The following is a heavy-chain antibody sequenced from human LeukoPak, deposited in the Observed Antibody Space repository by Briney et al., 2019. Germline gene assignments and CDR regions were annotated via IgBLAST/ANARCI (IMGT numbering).Heavy chain of an antibody. D-gene: IGHD3-22*01. Sequence: GGTLRLSCAASGFTFDDYAMHWVRQAPGKGLEWVSGISWNSGSIGYADSVKGRFTISRDNAKNSLYLQMNSLRAEDTALYYCAKDGHFYDSSGLFDYWGQGTLVTVSS. CDR1: GFTFDDYA. CDR2: ISWNSGSI. V-gene: IGHV3-9*01. J-gene: IGHJ4*02. CDR3: AKDGHFYDSSGLFDY.